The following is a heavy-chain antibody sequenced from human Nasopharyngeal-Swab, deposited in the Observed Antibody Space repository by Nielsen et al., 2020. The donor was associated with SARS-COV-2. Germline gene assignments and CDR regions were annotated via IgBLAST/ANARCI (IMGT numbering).Heavy chain of an antibody. V-gene: IGHV1-18*01. D-gene: IGHD3-3*01. CDR3: ARASHRVGSYYDFWSGYYRDYYYYGMDV. J-gene: IGHJ6*02. CDR1: GYTFTSYG. Sequence: ASVKASCKASGYTFTSYGISWVRQAPGQGLEWMGWISAYNSNTNYAQKLQGRVTMTTDTSTSTAYMELRSLRSDDTAVYYCARASHRVGSYYDFWSGYYRDYYYYGMDVWGQGTTVTVSS. CDR2: ISAYNSNT.